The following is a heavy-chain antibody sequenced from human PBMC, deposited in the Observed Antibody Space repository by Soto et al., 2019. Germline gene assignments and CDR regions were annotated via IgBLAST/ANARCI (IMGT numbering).Heavy chain of an antibody. D-gene: IGHD3-22*01. CDR2: LSGSGGST. Sequence: GGSLRLSCAASGFTFSSYAMSWVRQAPGKGLEWVSALSGSGGSTYYADSVKGRFTISRDNSKNTLYLQMNSLRAEDTAVYYCAKDTDYYDSSGYYFDYWGQGTLVTVSS. CDR1: GFTFSSYA. CDR3: AKDTDYYDSSGYYFDY. J-gene: IGHJ4*02. V-gene: IGHV3-23*01.